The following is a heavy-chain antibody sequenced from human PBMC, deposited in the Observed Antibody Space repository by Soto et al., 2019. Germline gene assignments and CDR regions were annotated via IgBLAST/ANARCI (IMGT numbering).Heavy chain of an antibody. Sequence: QVQLVQSGAEVKKPGSSVRVSCKASAGTFSSYTINWVRQAPGQGLEWMGRIIPMLGMSNYALRFQGRVTSTADTSTTTAYMELSSLRSDDTAVYYCATSYGSGRRTFDPWGPGTLVTVSS. CDR1: AGTFSSYT. J-gene: IGHJ5*02. CDR2: IIPMLGMS. D-gene: IGHD3-10*01. V-gene: IGHV1-69*02. CDR3: ATSYGSGRRTFDP.